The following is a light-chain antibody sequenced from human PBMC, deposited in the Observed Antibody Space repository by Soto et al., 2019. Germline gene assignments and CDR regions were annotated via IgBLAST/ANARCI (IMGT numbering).Light chain of an antibody. V-gene: IGKV1-27*01. CDR3: QKYSSVPV. J-gene: IGKJ3*01. CDR2: AAS. Sequence: DIQMTQSPTSVSASVGDRVTITCRASQGIRNFVAWYQQKPGKAPKLLIYAASTLQSGVPSRFSGSGSGTDFTLTIHSLQPEDVATYSCQKYSSVPVFGPGTKVDIK. CDR1: QGIRNF.